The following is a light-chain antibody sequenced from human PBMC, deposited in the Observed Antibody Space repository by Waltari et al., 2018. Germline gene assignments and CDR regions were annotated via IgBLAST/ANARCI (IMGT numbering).Light chain of an antibody. V-gene: IGLV1-51*02. CDR2: EDT. CDR1: CSTIGTNY. CDR3: GTWDSSLSGAV. Sequence: QSVLTQPPSVSAAPGQRVTIPCSGGCSTIGTNYVSWYRQFPGTAPKHLIYEDTERPSGIPGRFSGSKSGTSATLDITGLQAGDEADYYCGTWDSSLSGAVFGGGTHLTVL. J-gene: IGLJ7*01.